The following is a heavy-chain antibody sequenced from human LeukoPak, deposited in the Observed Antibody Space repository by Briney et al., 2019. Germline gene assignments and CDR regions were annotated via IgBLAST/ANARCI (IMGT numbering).Heavy chain of an antibody. CDR2: IYYSGST. D-gene: IGHD6-19*01. CDR1: GGSMSPYH. V-gene: IGHV4-59*08. CDR3: ARAVSGRFDY. J-gene: IGHJ4*02. Sequence: SETLSLTCSVSGGSMSPYHWGWIRQPPGKGLEWTGYIYYSGSTNYNPSLKSRVTISVDTSKNQFSLKLSSVTAADTAIYYCARAVSGRFDYWGQGTLVTVSS.